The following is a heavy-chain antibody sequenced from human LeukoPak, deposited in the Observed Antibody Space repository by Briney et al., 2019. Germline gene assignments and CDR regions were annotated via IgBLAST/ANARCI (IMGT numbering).Heavy chain of an antibody. CDR1: GFTFSGYA. V-gene: IGHV3-23*01. CDR3: AKDRDPLELGVSDY. CDR2: ISGSGART. D-gene: IGHD3-16*01. Sequence: PGGSLRLSCAASGFTFSGYAMTWVRQAPGKGLEWVSSISGSGARTYYADSVKGRFTISRDNSKDTLYLQMNSLRAEDTALYYCAKDRDPLELGVSDYWGQGTLVTVSS. J-gene: IGHJ4*02.